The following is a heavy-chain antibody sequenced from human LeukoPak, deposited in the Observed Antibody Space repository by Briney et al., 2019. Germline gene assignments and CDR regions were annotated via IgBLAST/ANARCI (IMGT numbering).Heavy chain of an antibody. J-gene: IGHJ3*02. Sequence: PGGSLRLSCAASGFTFSSYSMNWVRQAPGKGLEWVSYISSSSSTIYYADSVKGRFTISRDNAKNSLYLQMNSLRAEDTAVYYCAREDDSDAFDIWGQGTMVTVSS. CDR2: ISSSSSTI. CDR3: AREDDSDAFDI. CDR1: GFTFSSYS. V-gene: IGHV3-48*01. D-gene: IGHD2-21*02.